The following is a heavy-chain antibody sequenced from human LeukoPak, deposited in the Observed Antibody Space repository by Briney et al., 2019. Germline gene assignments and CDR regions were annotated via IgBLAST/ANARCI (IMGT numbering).Heavy chain of an antibody. CDR3: ARDRVDSSSWFPNSGVDY. J-gene: IGHJ4*02. CDR2: INHRGST. D-gene: IGHD6-13*01. CDR1: GGSFSPYY. V-gene: IGHV4-34*01. Sequence: PSETLSLTCTVYGGSFSPYYWNWIRQPPGKGLEWIGEINHRGSTTYNPSLKSRVTISLDTSKNQFSLKLSSVTAADTAVYYCARDRVDSSSWFPNSGVDYWGQGTLVTVSS.